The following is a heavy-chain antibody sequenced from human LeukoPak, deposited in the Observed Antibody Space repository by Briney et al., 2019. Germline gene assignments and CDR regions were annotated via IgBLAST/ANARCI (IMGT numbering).Heavy chain of an antibody. Sequence: GGSLRLSCAASGFTFSSYGMHWVRQAPGKGLEWVAVISYDGSNKYYADSVKGRFTISRDNSKNTLYLQMNSLRAEDTAVYYCAKESGIAAYYYYYYGMDVWGQGTTVTVSS. CDR3: AKESGIAAYYYYYYGMDV. V-gene: IGHV3-30*18. CDR1: GFTFSSYG. D-gene: IGHD6-13*01. J-gene: IGHJ6*02. CDR2: ISYDGSNK.